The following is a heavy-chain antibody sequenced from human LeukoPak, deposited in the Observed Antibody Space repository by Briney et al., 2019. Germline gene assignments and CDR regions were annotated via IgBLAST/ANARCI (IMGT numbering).Heavy chain of an antibody. V-gene: IGHV3-23*01. CDR2: IIGSGGST. CDR3: AKDPGYQVVYRFDY. J-gene: IGHJ4*02. D-gene: IGHD2-2*01. Sequence: GGSLRLSCAASEFSFSNYAMTWVRQAPGKGLEWVSSIIGSGGSTYYADSVKGRFTISRDNSKNTLYLQMNSLRVEDTAVYYCAKDPGYQVVYRFDYWGQGTLVTVSS. CDR1: EFSFSNYA.